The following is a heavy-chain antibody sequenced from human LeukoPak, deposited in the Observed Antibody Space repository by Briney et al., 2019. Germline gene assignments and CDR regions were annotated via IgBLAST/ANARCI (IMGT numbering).Heavy chain of an antibody. Sequence: SETLSLTCAVYGGSFSTYYWSWIRQPPGKGLEWIGEINHSEGTNYNPSLKSRVTMSLDTSKNQFSLKLSSVTAADTAVYYCARGPPPHYYGSAYMDVWGKGTTVTVSS. D-gene: IGHD3-10*01. CDR1: GGSFSTYY. CDR2: INHSEGT. CDR3: ARGPPPHYYGSAYMDV. V-gene: IGHV4-34*01. J-gene: IGHJ6*03.